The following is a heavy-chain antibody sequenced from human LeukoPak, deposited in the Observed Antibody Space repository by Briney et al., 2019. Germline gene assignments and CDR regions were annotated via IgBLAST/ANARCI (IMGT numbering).Heavy chain of an antibody. V-gene: IGHV3-7*01. Sequence: GGSLRLSCKASGFTFNTYWMGWVRQAPGKGLEWVADIKEDGSDKYSVDSVKGRFTISRDNTKNSLYLHMDSLRAEDTAVYYCARDTYRFFDLWGRGTLVTVSS. CDR2: IKEDGSDK. CDR3: ARDTYRFFDL. CDR1: GFTFNTYW. J-gene: IGHJ2*01.